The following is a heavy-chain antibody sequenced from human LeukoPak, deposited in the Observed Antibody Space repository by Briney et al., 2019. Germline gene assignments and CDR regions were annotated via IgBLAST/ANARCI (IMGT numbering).Heavy chain of an antibody. CDR1: GGSISSGSYY. J-gene: IGHJ6*04. D-gene: IGHD3/OR15-3a*01. CDR2: IYTSGST. Sequence: SETLSLTCTVSGGSISSGSYYWSWIRQPAGKGLEWIGRIYTSGSTNYNPSLKSRATISVDTSKNQFSLKLSSVTAAVTAVSYCARDGWGLGMDVWGKGTTVTISS. CDR3: ARDGWGLGMDV. V-gene: IGHV4-61*02.